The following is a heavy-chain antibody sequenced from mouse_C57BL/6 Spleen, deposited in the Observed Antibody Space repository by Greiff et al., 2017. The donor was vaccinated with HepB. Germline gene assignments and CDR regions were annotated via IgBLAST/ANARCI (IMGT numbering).Heavy chain of an antibody. D-gene: IGHD1-1*01. CDR2: IDPSDSET. V-gene: IGHV1-52*01. CDR1: GYTFTSYW. Sequence: QVQLQQPGAELVRPGSSVKLSCKASGYTFTSYWMHWVKQRPIQGLEWIGNIDPSDSETHYNQKFKDKATLTVDKSSSTAYMQLSSLTSEDSAVYYCARGYYGSSTVYFDDWGQGTTLTVSS. J-gene: IGHJ2*01. CDR3: ARGYYGSSTVYFDD.